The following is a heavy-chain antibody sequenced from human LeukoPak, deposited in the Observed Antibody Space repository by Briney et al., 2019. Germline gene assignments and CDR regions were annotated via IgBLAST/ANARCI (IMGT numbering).Heavy chain of an antibody. J-gene: IGHJ6*02. Sequence: PGGSLRLSCSASGFTFSTYPMHWVRQAPGKGLEYVSTIFANGDITSYAASVKGRFTTSRDNSKNTLYLQMSCLRPEDTAVYYCVKSPSGGLDVWGQGATVTVSS. D-gene: IGHD3-10*01. CDR1: GFTFSTYP. CDR3: VKSPSGGLDV. CDR2: IFANGDIT. V-gene: IGHV3-64D*09.